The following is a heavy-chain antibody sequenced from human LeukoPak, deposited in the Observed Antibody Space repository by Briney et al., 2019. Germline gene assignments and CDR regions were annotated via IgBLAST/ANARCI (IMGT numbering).Heavy chain of an antibody. CDR3: ATTPYY. J-gene: IGHJ4*02. V-gene: IGHV3-74*01. Sequence: GGSLRLSCAASGFTFSSYWMDWVRQAPGKGLVWVSLINSDGSSTSYADSVKGRFTISRDNAKNTLYLQMNSLRAEDTAVYYCATTPYYWGQGTLVTVSS. CDR2: INSDGSST. D-gene: IGHD4-23*01. CDR1: GFTFSSYW.